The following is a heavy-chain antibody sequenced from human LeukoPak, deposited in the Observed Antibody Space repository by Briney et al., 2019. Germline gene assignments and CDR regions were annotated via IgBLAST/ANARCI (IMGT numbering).Heavy chain of an antibody. CDR3: ARNLAYNWNDLDY. CDR2: ISYDGSNK. V-gene: IGHV3-30-3*01. CDR1: GFTFSSYA. D-gene: IGHD1-1*01. J-gene: IGHJ4*02. Sequence: GGSLRLSCAASGFTFSSYAMHWVRQAPGKGLEWVAVISYDGSNKYYAESVKGRFTISRDNSKNTLYLQMNSLRAEDTAVYYCARNLAYNWNDLDYWGQGTLVTVSS.